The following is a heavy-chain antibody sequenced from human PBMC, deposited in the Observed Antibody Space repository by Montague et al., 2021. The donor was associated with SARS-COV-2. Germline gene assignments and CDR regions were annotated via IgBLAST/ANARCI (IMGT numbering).Heavy chain of an antibody. CDR3: AREVRWNWFDP. CDR1: GGSINSDY. CDR2: IYYRGST. V-gene: IGHV4-59*01. D-gene: IGHD5-24*01. Sequence: SETLSLTCTVSGGSINSDYWSWIRQPPGKGLEWIGYIYYRGSTNYNPSLKSRVTISVDTSKNQFSLKLISVTAADTAVYYCAREVRWNWFDPWGQGISVTGSS. J-gene: IGHJ5*02.